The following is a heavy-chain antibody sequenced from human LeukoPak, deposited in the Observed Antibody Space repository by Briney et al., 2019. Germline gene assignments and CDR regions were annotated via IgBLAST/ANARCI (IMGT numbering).Heavy chain of an antibody. D-gene: IGHD4-17*01. Sequence: PGGSLRLSCAASGFTFSSYWMSWVRQAPGKGLEWVANIKQDGSEKYYVDSVKGRFTISRDNAKNSLYLQMNSLRAEDTALYHCARVYDYGDYDYFDYWGQGTLVTVSS. J-gene: IGHJ4*02. CDR3: ARVYDYGDYDYFDY. CDR1: GFTFSSYW. V-gene: IGHV3-7*03. CDR2: IKQDGSEK.